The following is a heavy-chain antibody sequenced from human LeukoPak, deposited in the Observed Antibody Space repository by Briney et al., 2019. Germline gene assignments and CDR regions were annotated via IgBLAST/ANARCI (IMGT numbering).Heavy chain of an antibody. CDR1: GGTFSSYA. J-gene: IGHJ4*02. CDR3: ARDDCGGDCYLGY. V-gene: IGHV1-69*01. Sequence: GSSVTVSCKASGGTFSSYAISWVRQAPGQGLEWMGGIIPIFGTANYAQKFQGRVTITADESTSTAYMELSSLRSEDTAAYYCARDDCGGDCYLGYWGQGTLVTVSS. D-gene: IGHD2-21*02. CDR2: IIPIFGTA.